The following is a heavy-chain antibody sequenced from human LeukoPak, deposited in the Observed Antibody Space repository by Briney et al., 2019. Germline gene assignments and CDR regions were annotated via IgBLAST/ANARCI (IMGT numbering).Heavy chain of an antibody. D-gene: IGHD3-3*01. J-gene: IGHJ6*03. CDR2: ISGSGGST. CDR3: AKDRTYYDFWSGLYYYYYYMDV. Sequence: GGSLGLSCAASGFTFSSYAMSWVRQAPGKGLEWVSAISGSGGSTYYADSVKGRFTISRDNSKNTLYLQMNSLRAEDTAVYYCAKDRTYYDFWSGLYYYYYYMDVWGKGTTVTVSS. V-gene: IGHV3-23*01. CDR1: GFTFSSYA.